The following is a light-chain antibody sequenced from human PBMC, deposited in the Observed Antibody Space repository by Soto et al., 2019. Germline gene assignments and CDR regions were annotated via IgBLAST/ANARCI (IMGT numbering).Light chain of an antibody. CDR1: QSVSSSY. CDR2: GAS. Sequence: EIVMTQSPATLSLSPGYRATLSCRASQSVSSSYLAWYQQKPGQAPGLLIYGASSRATGIPDRFSGSGSGTDFTLTISRLEPEDFAVYYCQQYGSSGTFGQGTKVDIK. CDR3: QQYGSSGT. J-gene: IGKJ1*01. V-gene: IGKV3-20*01.